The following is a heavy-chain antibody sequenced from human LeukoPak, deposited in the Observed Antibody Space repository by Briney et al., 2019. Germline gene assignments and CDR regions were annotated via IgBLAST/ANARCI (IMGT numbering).Heavy chain of an antibody. CDR3: AKDLSGVVVVAATLDYYYMDV. J-gene: IGHJ6*03. CDR1: GFTVSSNY. CDR2: IYSGGST. D-gene: IGHD2-15*01. Sequence: GGSLRLSCAASGFTVSSNYMSWVRQAPGKGLEWVSVIYSGGSTYYADSVKGRFAISRDNSKNTLYLQMNSLRAEDTAVYYCAKDLSGVVVVAATLDYYYMDVWGKGTTVTVSS. V-gene: IGHV3-53*01.